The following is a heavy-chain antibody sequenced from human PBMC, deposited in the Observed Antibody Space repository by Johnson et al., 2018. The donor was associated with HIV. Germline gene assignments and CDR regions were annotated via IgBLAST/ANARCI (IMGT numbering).Heavy chain of an antibody. CDR1: EFTFTNYA. J-gene: IGHJ3*02. D-gene: IGHD1-26*01. Sequence: VQLMESGGGVVQPGRSLRISCAVSEFTFTNYAMHWVRLAPGKGLEWVANIKEDGNEKYYVDSVNGRFTISRDNAKNTLYLQMNSLRAADTAVYYCARDLSGNYGDAFDIWGQGTMVTVSS. CDR3: ARDLSGNYGDAFDI. CDR2: IKEDGNEK. V-gene: IGHV3-7*01.